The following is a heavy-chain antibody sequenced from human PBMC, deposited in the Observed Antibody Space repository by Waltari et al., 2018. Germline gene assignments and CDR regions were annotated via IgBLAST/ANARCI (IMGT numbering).Heavy chain of an antibody. V-gene: IGHV4-38-2*01. D-gene: IGHD2-2*03. J-gene: IGHJ4*02. CDR2: IYHAGDT. CDR1: VSSINSVYY. CDR3: SRQVLGYCTSAACRRLES. Sequence: QVQLQESGPGLVKPSETLSLPSDVSVSSINSVYYWGWIRRSPGKGLEWIATIYHAGDTFYNPSLKSRVTISMDTSKNQFSLKLNSVTAADTAVYFCSRQVLGYCTSAACRRLESWGQGTLVTVSS.